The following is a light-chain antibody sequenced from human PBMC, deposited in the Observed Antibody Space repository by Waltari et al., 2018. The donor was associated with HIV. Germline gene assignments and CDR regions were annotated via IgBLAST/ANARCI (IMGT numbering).Light chain of an antibody. CDR3: TSYTTSSTPFYV. J-gene: IGLJ1*01. CDR1: SSHVGFYNF. V-gene: IGLV2-14*01. Sequence: QSALTQPASVTGSPGQSITISCTGTSSHVGFYNFIPCYQQHPGKAPKLVIYDVTNRPSGVSNRFSGSKSGNTASLTISGLQAEDEADYYCTSYTTSSTPFYVFATGTKVTVL. CDR2: DVT.